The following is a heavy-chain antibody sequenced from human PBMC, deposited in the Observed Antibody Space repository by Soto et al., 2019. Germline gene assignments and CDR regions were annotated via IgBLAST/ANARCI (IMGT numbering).Heavy chain of an antibody. CDR2: INHSGST. CDR3: ASLNAAGDYVSRFLFDY. J-gene: IGHJ4*02. D-gene: IGHD4-17*01. CDR1: GGSFSGYY. Sequence: SETLSLTCAVYGGSFSGYYWSWIRQPPGKGLEWIGEINHSGSTNYNPSLKSRVTISVDTSKNQFPLKLSSVTAADTAVYYCASLNAAGDYVSRFLFDYWGQGTLVTVSS. V-gene: IGHV4-34*01.